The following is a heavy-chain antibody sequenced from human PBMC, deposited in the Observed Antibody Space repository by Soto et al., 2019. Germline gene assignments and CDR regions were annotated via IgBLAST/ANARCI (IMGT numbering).Heavy chain of an antibody. V-gene: IGHV2-5*01. CDR1: GFSLSTSGMS. CDR2: IYWNDDK. Sequence: PTLVNPTQTLTLTCTFSGFSLSTSGMSVGWIRQPPGKALEWLALIYWNDDKRYSPSLKSRLTITKDTSKNQVVLTMTNMDPVDTATYYCARAAGIMTRGFHGMDVWGQGTTVTVS. D-gene: IGHD3-10*01. CDR3: ARAAGIMTRGFHGMDV. J-gene: IGHJ6*02.